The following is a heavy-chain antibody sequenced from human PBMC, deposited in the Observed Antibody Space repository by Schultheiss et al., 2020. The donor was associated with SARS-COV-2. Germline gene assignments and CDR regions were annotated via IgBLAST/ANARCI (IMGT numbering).Heavy chain of an antibody. CDR2: IRHSGGST. CDR1: GFSFSNYA. D-gene: IGHD5-18*01. J-gene: IGHJ4*02. CDR3: VGYRGGKYDY. Sequence: GGSLRLSCEASGFSFSNYAMSWVRQAPGKGLEWVSYIRHSGGSTHYVDSVKGRFTISRDNSKNTLYLQMNSLRADDTAVYYCVGYRGGKYDYWGQGTLVTVSS. V-gene: IGHV3-23*01.